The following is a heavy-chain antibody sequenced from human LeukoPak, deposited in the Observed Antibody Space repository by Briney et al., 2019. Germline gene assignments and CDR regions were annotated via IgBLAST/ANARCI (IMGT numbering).Heavy chain of an antibody. CDR2: IYSGDSGGST. Sequence: GGSLRLSCAASGFTVSSNYMSWVRQAPGKGLEWVSVIYSGDSGGSTYYADSVKGRFTISRDNSKNTLYLQMNSLRAEDTAVYYCARGFPGDDSSGYYRVYSFDIWGQGTMVIVSS. J-gene: IGHJ3*02. V-gene: IGHV3-66*01. D-gene: IGHD3-22*01. CDR3: ARGFPGDDSSGYYRVYSFDI. CDR1: GFTVSSNY.